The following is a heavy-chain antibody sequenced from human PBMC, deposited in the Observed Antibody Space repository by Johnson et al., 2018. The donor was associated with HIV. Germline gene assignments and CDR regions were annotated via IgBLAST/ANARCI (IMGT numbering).Heavy chain of an antibody. CDR3: ARGGRGYQNFHDPFDV. J-gene: IGHJ3*01. V-gene: IGHV3-30-3*01. Sequence: QVQLVESGGGVVQPGRSLRLSCATSGFTFSRFAMHWVRQAPGKGLEWVACVSYDGSSKYYAASVKGRFIISRDNSKNTLCLQMNSLRTEDTALYYCARGGRGYQNFHDPFDVWGQGTMVTVSS. D-gene: IGHD3-16*02. CDR2: VSYDGSSK. CDR1: GFTFSRFA.